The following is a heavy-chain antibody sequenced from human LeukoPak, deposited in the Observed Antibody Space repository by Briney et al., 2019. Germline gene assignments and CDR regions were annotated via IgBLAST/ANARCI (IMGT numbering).Heavy chain of an antibody. D-gene: IGHD3-3*01. J-gene: IGHJ4*02. CDR3: AKPRGSGGLRFLEWLSPFDY. V-gene: IGHV3-23*01. CDR2: ISGSGGST. Sequence: PGGSLRLSCAASGFTFSSYAMSWVRQAPGKGLEWASAISGSGGSTYYADSVKGRFTISRDNSKNTLYLQMNSLRAEDTAVYYCAKPRGSGGLRFLEWLSPFDYWGQGTLVTVSS. CDR1: GFTFSSYA.